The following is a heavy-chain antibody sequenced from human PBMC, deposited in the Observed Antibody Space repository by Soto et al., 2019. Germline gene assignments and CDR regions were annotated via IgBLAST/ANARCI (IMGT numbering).Heavy chain of an antibody. V-gene: IGHV1-3*01. D-gene: IGHD3-3*01. Sequence: ASVKVSCKASGYTFTSYAMHWVRQAPGQRLEWMGWMNASSGNTSYSQKFQGRVTMTRNTSISTAYMELSRLRSDDTAVYYCAREGRGSDFWSGYYDYSYMDVWGKGTTVTLSS. CDR2: MNASSGNT. CDR3: AREGRGSDFWSGYYDYSYMDV. CDR1: GYTFTSYA. J-gene: IGHJ6*03.